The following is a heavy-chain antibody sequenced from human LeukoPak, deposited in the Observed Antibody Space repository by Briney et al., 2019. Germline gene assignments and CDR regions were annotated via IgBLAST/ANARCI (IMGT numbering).Heavy chain of an antibody. CDR3: VRDLDIVVVAAALRHYGLDV. V-gene: IGHV1-18*01. CDR2: ISPFNGNA. D-gene: IGHD2-15*01. Sequence: GASVKVSCKASGYTFTNYGISWVRQAPGQGLEWMGWISPFNGNAVYTQKVQGRVTMATDTSTSTVYMEVRSLRSDDTAVYYCVRDLDIVVVAAALRHYGLDVWGQGTTVTVSS. J-gene: IGHJ6*02. CDR1: GYTFTNYG.